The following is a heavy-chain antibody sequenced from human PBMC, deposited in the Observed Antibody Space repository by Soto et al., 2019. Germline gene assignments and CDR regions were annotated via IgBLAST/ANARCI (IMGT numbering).Heavy chain of an antibody. CDR1: GFTFSSYA. V-gene: IGHV3-23*01. Sequence: EGQLLESGGGLVQPGGSLRLSCAASGFTFSSYAMRWVRQAPGKGLEWVSAISGSGDSTYYADSVKGRFTISRDNSKNTLYLQMNSLRAEDTAVYYCARRGSGSYYDYWGQGTLVTVSS. CDR2: ISGSGDST. D-gene: IGHD1-26*01. J-gene: IGHJ4*02. CDR3: ARRGSGSYYDY.